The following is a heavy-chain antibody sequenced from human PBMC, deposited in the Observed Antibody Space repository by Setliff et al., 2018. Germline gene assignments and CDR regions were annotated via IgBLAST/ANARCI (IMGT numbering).Heavy chain of an antibody. Sequence: ASVKVSCKASGFTSTNYAIHWVRQAPGQRPECMGWIHAGDGDTKYSQKFQGRVTITRDTSASTVYMELSSLRSEDTAVYYCASAHYYSGYIEYFQYWGQGTLVTVS. CDR3: ASAHYYSGYIEYFQY. J-gene: IGHJ1*01. D-gene: IGHD5-12*01. CDR1: GFTSTNYA. CDR2: IHAGDGDT. V-gene: IGHV1-3*01.